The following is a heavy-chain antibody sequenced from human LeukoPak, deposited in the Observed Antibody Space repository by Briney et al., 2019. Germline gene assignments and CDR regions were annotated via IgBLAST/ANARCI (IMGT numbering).Heavy chain of an antibody. J-gene: IGHJ6*03. CDR3: ARGIVATDSHYYMDV. CDR2: IYHSGST. V-gene: IGHV4-39*07. CDR1: GGSISSSSYY. D-gene: IGHD2/OR15-2a*01. Sequence: SETLSLTCTVPGGSISSSSYYWGWIRQPPGKGLEWMGNIYHSGSTYYNPSLKSRVTISVDTSKNRFSLKVSSVTAADTGVYYCARGIVATDSHYYMDVWGKGTTVTVSS.